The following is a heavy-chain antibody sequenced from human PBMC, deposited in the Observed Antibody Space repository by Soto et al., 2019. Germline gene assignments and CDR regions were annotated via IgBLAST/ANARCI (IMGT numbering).Heavy chain of an antibody. Sequence: EVQLVESGGGVVRPGGSLRLSCAASGFTFDDHAMSWVRQAPGKGLEWVAGINWNGRSTTYADSLKGRFTISRDNAKNSLHLQINSLRAEDTALYFCARCSSTSCYIMASFDYWGQGTLVTVSS. CDR2: INWNGRST. CDR1: GFTFDDHA. D-gene: IGHD2-2*02. V-gene: IGHV3-20*04. J-gene: IGHJ4*02. CDR3: ARCSSTSCYIMASFDY.